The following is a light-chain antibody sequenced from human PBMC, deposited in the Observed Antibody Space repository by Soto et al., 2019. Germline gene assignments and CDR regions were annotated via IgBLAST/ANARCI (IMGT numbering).Light chain of an antibody. CDR3: QQRTNWPLT. Sequence: EIVLTQSPATLSLSPGERATLSCRASQSVSSNLGWYQQKPGQAPRLLIYDASNRATGIPARFSGSGSGTGFTLHICRLEPEDFAVYYCQQRTNWPLTCGGGPKVELK. J-gene: IGKJ4*01. V-gene: IGKV3-11*01. CDR1: QSVSSN. CDR2: DAS.